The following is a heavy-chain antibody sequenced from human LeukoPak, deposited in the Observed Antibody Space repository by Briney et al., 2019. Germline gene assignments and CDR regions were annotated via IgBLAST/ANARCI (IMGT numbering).Heavy chain of an antibody. V-gene: IGHV3-23*01. CDR2: ISGSGGST. Sequence: GGSLRLSCVASGFTVSSNYMSCVRQVPGKGLEWFSAISGSGGSTYYADSVKGRFTISRDNSKNTLSLQMNGLRADDTAVYYCAKASTFSGSPVDYWGQGTLVTVSS. J-gene: IGHJ4*02. D-gene: IGHD1-26*01. CDR1: GFTVSSNY. CDR3: AKASTFSGSPVDY.